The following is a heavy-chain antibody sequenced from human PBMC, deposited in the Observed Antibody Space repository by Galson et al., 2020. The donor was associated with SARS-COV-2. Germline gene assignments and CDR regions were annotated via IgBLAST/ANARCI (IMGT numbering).Heavy chain of an antibody. V-gene: IGHV3-23*01. D-gene: IGHD5-12*01. Sequence: GGSLRLSCAASVFTFSNFALTWVRQAPGKGLEWVSTISGSGVTTYYADSVKGRFTISRDNSKNTLYLQMNRLRAEDTAVYYCAKKLWVADGYHWRAFDYWGQGTLVTVSS. CDR1: VFTFSNFA. J-gene: IGHJ4*02. CDR3: AKKLWVADGYHWRAFDY. CDR2: ISGSGVTT.